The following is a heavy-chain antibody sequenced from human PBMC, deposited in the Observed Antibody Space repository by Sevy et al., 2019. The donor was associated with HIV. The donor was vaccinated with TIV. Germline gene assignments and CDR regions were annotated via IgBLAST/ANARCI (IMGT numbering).Heavy chain of an antibody. D-gene: IGHD4-17*01. CDR1: GFTFSSYD. CDR3: TRDLPPSATTVAHFDY. Sequence: GGSLRLSCTASGFTFSSYDMNWVRQAPGKGLEWVSKISSSGSSIYYADSVKGRFTISRDNAKNSLNLQMNSLRVEDTAIYYCTRDLPPSATTVAHFDYWGQGTLVTVSS. V-gene: IGHV3-48*03. CDR2: ISSSGSSI. J-gene: IGHJ4*02.